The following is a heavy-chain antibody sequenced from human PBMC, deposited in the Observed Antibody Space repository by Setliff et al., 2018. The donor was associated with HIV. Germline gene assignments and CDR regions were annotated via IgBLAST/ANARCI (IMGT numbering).Heavy chain of an antibody. Sequence: GSLRLSCAASGFTFSSNWMSWVRQAPGKGLEWVANIKQDGSEKYYVDSVKGRFTTSRDNAKNSLYLQMNSLRADDTAVYFCARGLDFWGQGTLVTVSS. CDR3: ARGLDF. CDR1: GFTFSSNW. CDR2: IKQDGSEK. J-gene: IGHJ4*02. V-gene: IGHV3-7*01.